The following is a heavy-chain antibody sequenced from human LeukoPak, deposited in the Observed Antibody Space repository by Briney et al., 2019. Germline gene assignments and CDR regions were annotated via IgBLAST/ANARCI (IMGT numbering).Heavy chain of an antibody. D-gene: IGHD2-2*01. Sequence: SVKVSCKASGGTFSSYAISWVRQAPGQGLEWMGGIIPIFGTANYAQKFQGRVTITADESTSTAYMELSSLRSEDTAVYYCARPRRPADYYYGMDVWGQGTTVTVSS. V-gene: IGHV1-69*13. CDR2: IIPIFGTA. CDR3: ARPRRPADYYYGMDV. CDR1: GGTFSSYA. J-gene: IGHJ6*02.